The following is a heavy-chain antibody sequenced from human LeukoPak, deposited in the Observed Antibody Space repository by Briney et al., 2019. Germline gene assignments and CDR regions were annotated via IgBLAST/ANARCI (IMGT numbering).Heavy chain of an antibody. D-gene: IGHD3-22*01. CDR3: ARVWGYYYDSSGYYVTSPFDY. CDR2: INHSGST. CDR1: GGSFSGYY. V-gene: IGHV4-34*01. J-gene: IGHJ4*02. Sequence: SSETLSLTCAVYGGSFSGYYWSWIRQPPGKGLEWIGEINHSGSTNYNPSLKSRVTISVDTSKNQFSLKLSSVTAADTAVYYCARVWGYYYDSSGYYVTSPFDYWGQGTLVTVSS.